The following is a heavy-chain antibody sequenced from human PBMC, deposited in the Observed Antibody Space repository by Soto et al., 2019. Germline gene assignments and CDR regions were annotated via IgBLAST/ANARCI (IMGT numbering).Heavy chain of an antibody. D-gene: IGHD2-2*01. CDR2: FDPEDGET. J-gene: IGHJ5*02. Sequence: ASLKVSCKVSGYTLTELSMHWVRQAPGKGLEWMGGFDPEDGETIYAQKFQGRVTMTEDTSTDTAYMELSSLRSEDTAVYYCATEIRYCSSTSCRNWFDPWGQGTLVTVSS. CDR1: GYTLTELS. CDR3: ATEIRYCSSTSCRNWFDP. V-gene: IGHV1-24*01.